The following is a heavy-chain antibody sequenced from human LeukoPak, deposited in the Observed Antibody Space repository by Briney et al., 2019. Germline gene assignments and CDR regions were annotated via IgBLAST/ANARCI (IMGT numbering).Heavy chain of an antibody. Sequence: GGSLRLSCAASGFTFSSYAMTWVRQAPGKGLEWVSAISGSGGSTYYADSVKGRFTISRDNSKNTLYLQMNSLRAEDTAVYYCARVVPASYAFDIWGQGTMVTVSS. CDR2: ISGSGGST. J-gene: IGHJ3*02. D-gene: IGHD2-2*01. CDR3: ARVVPASYAFDI. CDR1: GFTFSSYA. V-gene: IGHV3-23*01.